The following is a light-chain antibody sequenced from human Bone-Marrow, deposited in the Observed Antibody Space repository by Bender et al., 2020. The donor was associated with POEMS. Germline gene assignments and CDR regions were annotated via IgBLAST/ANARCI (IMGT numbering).Light chain of an antibody. CDR3: AVWDDSLNGWV. J-gene: IGLJ3*02. V-gene: IGLV4-69*01. CDR1: SGHSTYA. CDR2: VNSDGSH. Sequence: QLVLTQSPSASASLGASVKLTCTLNSGHSTYAIAWHQQQPEKGPRYLMKVNSDGSHTKGDGIPDRFSGSSSRSGTSASLAISGLQSEDEADYYCAVWDDSLNGWVFGGGTKLTVL.